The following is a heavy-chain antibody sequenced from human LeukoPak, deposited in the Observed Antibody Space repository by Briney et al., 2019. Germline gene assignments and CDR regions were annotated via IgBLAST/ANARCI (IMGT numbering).Heavy chain of an antibody. D-gene: IGHD3-3*01. V-gene: IGHV4-34*01. CDR3: ARVNSVYDFWSGYTGYFDY. Sequence: SETLSLTCGVHGGPFSDYYWSWIRQPPGKGLEWIGEINHSGSTNYNASLKSRVTISVDTSKNQFSLKLSSVTAADTAVYYGARVNSVYDFWSGYTGYFDYWGQGTLVTVSS. J-gene: IGHJ4*02. CDR1: GGPFSDYY. CDR2: INHSGST.